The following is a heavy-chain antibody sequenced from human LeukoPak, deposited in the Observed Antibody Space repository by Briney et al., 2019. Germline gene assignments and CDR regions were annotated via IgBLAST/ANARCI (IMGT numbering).Heavy chain of an antibody. D-gene: IGHD3-22*01. Sequence: GGSLRLSCAASGFAFSNYSMNWVRQAPGKGPEWVSSISSNSSTIYYADSVKGRFTISRDNAKNSLYLQMNSLRDEDTAVYYCARDAPGGDYYDSSGYYYVLDYWGQGTLVTVSS. CDR1: GFAFSNYS. CDR2: ISSNSSTI. CDR3: ARDAPGGDYYDSSGYYYVLDY. J-gene: IGHJ4*02. V-gene: IGHV3-48*02.